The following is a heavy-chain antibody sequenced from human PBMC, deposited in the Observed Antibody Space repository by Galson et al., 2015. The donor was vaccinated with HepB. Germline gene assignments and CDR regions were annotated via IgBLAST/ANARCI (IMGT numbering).Heavy chain of an antibody. CDR3: ATRLRVSSWFSFDS. Sequence: SLRLSCAGSGFIFSDYYMSWIRQAPGKGLEWVSYMSSRGSTIYYGDSVKGRFTISRDNAKNSLYLQMNSLRGEDTAVYYCATRLRVSSWFSFDSWGQGTLVTVSA. J-gene: IGHJ4*02. CDR2: MSSRGSTI. V-gene: IGHV3-11*01. D-gene: IGHD2-2*01. CDR1: GFIFSDYY.